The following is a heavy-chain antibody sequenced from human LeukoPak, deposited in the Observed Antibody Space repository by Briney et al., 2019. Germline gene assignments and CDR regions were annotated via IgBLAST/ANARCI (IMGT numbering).Heavy chain of an antibody. D-gene: IGHD3-22*01. J-gene: IGHJ4*02. V-gene: IGHV4-31*03. CDR1: GGSISSGGYY. CDR2: INYGGGA. Sequence: SETLSLTCTVSGGSISSGGYYWTWIRQHPGKGLEWIGYINYGGGAYYNPSLKSRVTISVDTSKNHFSLKLSSVTAADTAVYYCARADDSSGYRLYYFDYWGQGTLVTVSS. CDR3: ARADDSSGYRLYYFDY.